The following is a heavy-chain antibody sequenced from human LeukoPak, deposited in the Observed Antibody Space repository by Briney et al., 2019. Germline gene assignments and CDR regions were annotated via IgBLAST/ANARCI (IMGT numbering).Heavy chain of an antibody. J-gene: IGHJ4*02. CDR3: ASGLQLLPFDY. CDR2: INASNGNT. CDR1: GYTFISYA. Sequence: ASVNVSCKSSGYTFISYAMHWLRQAPGQRLEWMGCINASNGNTKYSHKFQGRVTINRDTSASTDYMELSSLRSEDTAVYFCASGLQLLPFDYWGQGTLVIVSS. V-gene: IGHV1-3*01. D-gene: IGHD2-2*01.